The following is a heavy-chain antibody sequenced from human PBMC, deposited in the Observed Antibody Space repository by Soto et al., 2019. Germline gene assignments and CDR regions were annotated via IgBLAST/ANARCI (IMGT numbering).Heavy chain of an antibody. V-gene: IGHV4-39*01. CDR2: TYYSGST. CDR1: GGSITSSSYY. Sequence: SETLSLTCTVSGGSITSSSYYWSCIRQPPGKGLEWIGSTYYSGSTYYNPSLKSRVTISVDTSKNQFSLKLSSVTAADTAVYYCATQEVGGSYVYTFDPWGQGTLVTVSS. CDR3: ATQEVGGSYVYTFDP. J-gene: IGHJ5*02. D-gene: IGHD1-26*01.